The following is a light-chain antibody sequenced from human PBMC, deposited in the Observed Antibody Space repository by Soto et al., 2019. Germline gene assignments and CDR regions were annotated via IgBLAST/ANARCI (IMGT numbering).Light chain of an antibody. CDR1: QSVTSN. J-gene: IGKJ5*01. V-gene: IGKV3-20*01. CDR3: QQYGSSPIT. CDR2: GAS. Sequence: EMVMTQSPATLSVSPGERATLSCRASQSVTSNLAWYQQKPGQAPRLLISGASTRATGVPARFSGSGSGTDFTLTISRLEPEDFAVYYCQQYGSSPITFGQGTRLEIK.